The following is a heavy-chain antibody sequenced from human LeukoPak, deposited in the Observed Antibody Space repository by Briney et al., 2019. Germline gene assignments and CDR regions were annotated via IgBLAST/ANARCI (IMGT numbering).Heavy chain of an antibody. D-gene: IGHD5-12*01. CDR3: ARDLGHTGYDLYDY. J-gene: IGHJ4*02. V-gene: IGHV3-7*01. CDR2: MKQDGSEK. CDR1: GINFRGYW. Sequence: PGGSLRLSCAVSGINFRGYWMAWVRQAPGKGLEWVANMKQDGSEKYYVDSVKGRFTISRDNAKNPLYLEMNSVRVEDTAVYYCARDLGHTGYDLYDYWGQGTLVTVSS.